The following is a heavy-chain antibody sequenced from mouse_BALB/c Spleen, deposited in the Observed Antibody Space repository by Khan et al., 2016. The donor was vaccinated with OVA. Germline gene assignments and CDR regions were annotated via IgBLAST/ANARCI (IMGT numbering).Heavy chain of an antibody. CDR2: INTYTGEP. D-gene: IGHD2-14*01. CDR1: GYTFTNYG. Sequence: QIQLVQSGPELKKPGETVKISCKASGYTFTNYGMNWVKQAPGKGLKWMGWINTYTGEPTYADDFKGRFAFSLETSASTAYLQINNLKNEDTATYFCAIGGNDRIYAMDYGGQGTSVTVSS. J-gene: IGHJ4*01. V-gene: IGHV9-3-1*01. CDR3: AIGGNDRIYAMDY.